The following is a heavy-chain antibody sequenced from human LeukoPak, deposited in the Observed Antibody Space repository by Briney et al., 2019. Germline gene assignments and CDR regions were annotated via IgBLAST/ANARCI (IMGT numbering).Heavy chain of an antibody. Sequence: ASVKVPCKAFGYTFTSNYMHWVRQAPGQGPEWMGVISPSGGSTTYAQKFQGRVTLTRDMSTSTDYLELSSLRSEDTAVYYCARRITIFGVVRYYYYMDVWGKGTTVTISS. CDR2: ISPSGGST. CDR1: GYTFTSNY. CDR3: ARRITIFGVVRYYYYMDV. J-gene: IGHJ6*03. V-gene: IGHV1-46*01. D-gene: IGHD3-3*01.